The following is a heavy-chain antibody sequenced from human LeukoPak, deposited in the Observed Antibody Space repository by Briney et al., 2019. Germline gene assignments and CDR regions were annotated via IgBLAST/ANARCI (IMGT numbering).Heavy chain of an antibody. CDR2: IYYSGST. Sequence: KASETLSLTCTVSGGSISSSSYYWGWIRQPPGKGLEWIGSIYYSGSTYYNPSLKSRVTISVDTSKNQFSLKLSSVTAADTAVYYCARAVHYCSSTSCSSFDYWGQGTLVTVSS. D-gene: IGHD2-2*01. CDR1: GGSISSSSYY. CDR3: ARAVHYCSSTSCSSFDY. V-gene: IGHV4-39*07. J-gene: IGHJ4*02.